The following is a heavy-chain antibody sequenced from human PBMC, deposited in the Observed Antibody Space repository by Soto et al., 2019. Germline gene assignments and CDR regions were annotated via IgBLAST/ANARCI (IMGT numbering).Heavy chain of an antibody. CDR3: ARGVRSSPPLY. D-gene: IGHD2-2*02. CDR2: VYDNGRP. J-gene: IGHJ4*02. CDR1: GGSISVYY. Sequence: SETLSLTCTISGGSISVYYWSWIRQSPRQGLEWIGYVYDNGRPYYSPSLKSRVTISADTSKNQISLKLTSATAADTAVYFFARGVRSSPPLYWGRGTLVTVSS. V-gene: IGHV4-59*01.